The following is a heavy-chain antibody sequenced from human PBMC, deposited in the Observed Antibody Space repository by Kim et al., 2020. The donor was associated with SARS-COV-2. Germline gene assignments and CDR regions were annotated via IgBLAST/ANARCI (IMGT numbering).Heavy chain of an antibody. V-gene: IGHV4-59*13. CDR1: GGSISSYY. CDR2: IYYSGST. Sequence: SETLSLTCTVSGGSISSYYWSWIRQPPGKGLEWIGYIYYSGSTNYNPSLKSRVTISVDTSKNQFSLKLSSVTAADTAVYYCARADVDMRWLQIEYYFDYWGQGTLVTVSS. D-gene: IGHD5-12*01. CDR3: ARADVDMRWLQIEYYFDY. J-gene: IGHJ4*02.